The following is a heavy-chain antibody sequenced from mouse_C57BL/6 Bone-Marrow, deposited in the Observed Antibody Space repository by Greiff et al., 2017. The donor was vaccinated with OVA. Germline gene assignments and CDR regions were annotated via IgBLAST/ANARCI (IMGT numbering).Heavy chain of an antibody. V-gene: IGHV1-4*01. Sequence: VQLQQSGAELARPGASVKMSCKASGYTFTSYTMHWVKQRPGQGLEWIGYINPSSGYTKYNQKFKDKATLTADKSSSTAYMQLSSLTSEDSEVYECERSEGDDYDLAYWGQGTLVTVSA. CDR1: GYTFTSYT. J-gene: IGHJ3*01. CDR2: INPSSGYT. D-gene: IGHD2-4*01. CDR3: ERSEGDDYDLAY.